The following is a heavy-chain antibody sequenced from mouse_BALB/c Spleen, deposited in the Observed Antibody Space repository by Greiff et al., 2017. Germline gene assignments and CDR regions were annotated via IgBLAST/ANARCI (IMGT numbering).Heavy chain of an antibody. V-gene: IGHV1-7*01. CDR3: ASVRTTGTGAMDY. Sequence: QVQLKQSGAELAKPGASVKMSCKASGYTFTSYWMHWVKQRPGQGLEWIGYINPSTGYTEYNQKFKDKATLTADKSSSTAYMQLSSLTSEDSAVYYCASVRTTGTGAMDYWGQGTSVTVSS. CDR1: GYTFTSYW. D-gene: IGHD4-1*01. CDR2: INPSTGYT. J-gene: IGHJ4*01.